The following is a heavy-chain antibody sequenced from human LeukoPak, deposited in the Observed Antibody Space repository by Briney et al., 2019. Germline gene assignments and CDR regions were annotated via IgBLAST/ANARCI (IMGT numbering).Heavy chain of an antibody. J-gene: IGHJ4*02. CDR1: GFTFSSYG. V-gene: IGHV3-33*01. Sequence: GRSLRLSCAASGFTFSSYGMHWVRQAPGKGLEWVAVIWYDGSNKYYADSVKGRFTISRDNSKNTLYLQMNSLRAEDTAVYYCARDLWFPTVTTHSGGIDYWGQGTLVTVSS. CDR3: ARDLWFPTVTTHSGGIDY. CDR2: IWYDGSNK. D-gene: IGHD4-4*01.